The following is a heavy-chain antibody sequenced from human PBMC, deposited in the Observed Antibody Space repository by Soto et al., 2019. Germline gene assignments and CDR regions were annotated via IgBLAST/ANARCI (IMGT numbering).Heavy chain of an antibody. CDR1: GYTFTGNY. CDR3: ARFETAFDY. CDR2: INPKSGIT. Sequence: QVQLVQSGAEVKKPGASVKVSCKASGYTFTGNYSHWVRQAPGQGLEWMGWINPKSGITSYAQKFQGWVTMTRDTSLRTAYMELSRLRSDDTAVYYCARFETAFDYWGQGTLVTVSS. J-gene: IGHJ4*02. V-gene: IGHV1-2*04. D-gene: IGHD3-9*01.